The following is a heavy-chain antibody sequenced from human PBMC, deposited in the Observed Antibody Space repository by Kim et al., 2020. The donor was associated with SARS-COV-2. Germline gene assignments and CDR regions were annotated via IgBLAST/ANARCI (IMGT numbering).Heavy chain of an antibody. D-gene: IGHD3-10*01. J-gene: IGHJ1*01. CDR3: VKDGEWNPPMLRGYFHH. V-gene: IGHV3-30*18. Sequence: GGSLRLSCAVAGFSFDTAGMYWVRQAPGKGLEWVAAIFFDGSNPDYSDLVKGRFTISRDNSKNTVHLQMNSLRMEDTAIYYCVKDGEWNPPMLRGYFHH. CDR2: IFFDGSNP. CDR1: GFSFDTAG.